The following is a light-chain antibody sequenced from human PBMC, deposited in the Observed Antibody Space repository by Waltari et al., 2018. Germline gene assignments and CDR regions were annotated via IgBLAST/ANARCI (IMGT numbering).Light chain of an antibody. V-gene: IGKV1-5*01. J-gene: IGKJ4*01. CDR3: QQYNTYSRT. CDR2: AAS. Sequence: DIQMTQSPSTLPASVGDRVTITCRASLGVSTWLAWYQQKPGKAPKRRFYAASSLESGVPLRFSGSGSGTEFTLTISSLQPDDFATYYCQQYNTYSRTFGGGTKVEIK. CDR1: LGVSTW.